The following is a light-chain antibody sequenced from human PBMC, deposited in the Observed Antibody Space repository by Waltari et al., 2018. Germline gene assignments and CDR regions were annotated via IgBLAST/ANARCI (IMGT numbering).Light chain of an antibody. J-gene: IGLJ1*01. CDR1: SSNIGSNT. CDR3: AAWDDSLNGYL. CDR2: SNN. Sequence: QSVLTQAPSASGTPGQRVTISCSGSSSNIGSNTVNWYQQLPGTAPKLLIYSNNQRPSGVPDRFSGSKSGTSASLASSGLQAEDEADYYCAAWDDSLNGYLFGTGTKVTVL. V-gene: IGLV1-44*01.